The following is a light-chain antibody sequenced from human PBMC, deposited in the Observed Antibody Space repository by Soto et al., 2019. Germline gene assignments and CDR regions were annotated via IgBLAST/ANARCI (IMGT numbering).Light chain of an antibody. CDR1: QSLVYSDGNAY. CDR3: MQGTPWPPT. Sequence: DVVMTQSPLSLPVTLGQPASISCRSSQSLVYSDGNAYLNWFQQRPRQSPRRLIYKASNRDCGVXDXSSDSGAGTDFTLQINRVEAEDVWVYYFMQGTPWPPTFGRGTMVEIK. J-gene: IGKJ1*01. V-gene: IGKV2-30*01. CDR2: KAS.